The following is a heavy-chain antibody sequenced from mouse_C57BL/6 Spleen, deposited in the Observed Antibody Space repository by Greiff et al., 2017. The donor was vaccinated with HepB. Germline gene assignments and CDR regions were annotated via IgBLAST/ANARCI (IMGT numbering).Heavy chain of an antibody. CDR3: ARQREFITTVVATPYFDV. D-gene: IGHD1-1*01. CDR2: ISSGGSYT. V-gene: IGHV5-6*02. CDR1: GFTFSSYG. J-gene: IGHJ1*03. Sequence: DVKLVESGGDLVKPGGSLKLSCAASGFTFSSYGMSWVRQTPDKRLEWVATISSGGSYTYYPDSVKGRFTISRDNAKNTLYLQMSSLKSEDTAMYYCARQREFITTVVATPYFDVWGTGTTVTVSS.